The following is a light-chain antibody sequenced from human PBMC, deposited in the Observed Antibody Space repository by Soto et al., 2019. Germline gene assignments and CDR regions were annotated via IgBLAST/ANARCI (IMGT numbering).Light chain of an antibody. CDR1: QSLLHSDGNTS. J-gene: IGKJ1*01. CDR2: KLS. CDR3: LQDTQFPWT. Sequence: DIVLTQTPLYSPVTLAQTASISCRSSQSLLHSDGNTSLSWLQQSPGQTPRLLIHKLSSRFSGVPDRFSGSGAGTEFTLKISRVEAEDVGVYYCLQDTQFPWTFGQGTKVEGK. V-gene: IGKV2-24*01.